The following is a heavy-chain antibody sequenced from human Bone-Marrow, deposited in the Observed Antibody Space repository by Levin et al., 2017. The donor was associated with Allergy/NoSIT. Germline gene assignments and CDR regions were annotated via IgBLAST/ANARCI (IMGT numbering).Heavy chain of an antibody. D-gene: IGHD3-22*01. V-gene: IGHV3-9*01. J-gene: IGHJ4*02. CDR1: GFTFDDYA. CDR2: ISWNSGRR. Sequence: GGSLRLSCAASGFTFDDYAMHWVRQAPGKGLEWVSGISWNSGRRGYADSVKGRFTISRDNAKNSLYLQMNSLRAEDTALYYCAKDTSGGYYDSSGYHDYWGQGTLVTVSS. CDR3: AKDTSGGYYDSSGYHDY.